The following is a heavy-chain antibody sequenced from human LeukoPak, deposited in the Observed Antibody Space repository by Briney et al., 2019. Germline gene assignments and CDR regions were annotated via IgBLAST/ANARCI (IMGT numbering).Heavy chain of an antibody. CDR3: ARGESWGSRSDY. V-gene: IGHV3-21*01. CDR1: GFAFSSYS. Sequence: SGGSLRLSCAASGFAFSSYSMNWVRQAPGKGLEWVSSISSSSSYIYYADSVKGRFTISRDNAKNSLYLQMNSLRAEDTAVYYCARGESWGSRSDYWGQGTLVTVSS. J-gene: IGHJ4*02. CDR2: ISSSSSYI. D-gene: IGHD7-27*01.